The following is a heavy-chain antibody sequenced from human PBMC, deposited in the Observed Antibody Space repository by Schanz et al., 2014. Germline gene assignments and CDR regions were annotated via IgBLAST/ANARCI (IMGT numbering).Heavy chain of an antibody. CDR2: MNQDGSVK. CDR1: RFTFSDYW. J-gene: IGHJ4*02. D-gene: IGHD2-15*01. V-gene: IGHV3-7*01. Sequence: EVQLVESGGGLVQPGGSLRLSCAASRFTFSDYWMSWVRQAPGKGLVWVANMNQDGSVKNYVDTVKGRFTISRDNAKNSLYLQMNSLRAEDTAVYYCARDKGGLIPFDYWGQGTLVAVSS. CDR3: ARDKGGLIPFDY.